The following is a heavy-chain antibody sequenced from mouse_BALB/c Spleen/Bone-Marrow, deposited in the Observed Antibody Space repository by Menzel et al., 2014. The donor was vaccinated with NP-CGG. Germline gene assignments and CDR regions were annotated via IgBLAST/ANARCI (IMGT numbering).Heavy chain of an antibody. Sequence: QLQQSGGGLVQPGGSRKLSCAASGFTFSSYGMHWVRQAPEKGLEWVAYISSGSNIIFYADIVKGRFTISRDNPKNTLFLQMTSPWSEGTALYYCTRGGNWDDIDVWGAGTTVTVPS. CDR2: ISSGSNII. CDR3: TRGGNWDDIDV. V-gene: IGHV5-17*02. D-gene: IGHD4-1*01. CDR1: GFTFSSYG. J-gene: IGHJ1*01.